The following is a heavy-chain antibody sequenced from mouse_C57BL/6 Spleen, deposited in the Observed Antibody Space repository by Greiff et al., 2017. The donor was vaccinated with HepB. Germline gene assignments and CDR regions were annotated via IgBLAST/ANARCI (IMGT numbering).Heavy chain of an antibody. CDR2: IYPGDGDT. CDR3: ARGVLLYAMDY. CDR1: GYAFSSYW. V-gene: IGHV1-80*01. J-gene: IGHJ4*01. Sequence: VQLQQSGAELVKPGASVKISCKASGYAFSSYWMNWVKQRPGKGLEWIGQIYPGDGDTNYNGKFKGKATLTADKSSSTAYMQLSSLTSEDSAVYFCARGVLLYAMDYWGQGTSVTVSS. D-gene: IGHD1-1*01.